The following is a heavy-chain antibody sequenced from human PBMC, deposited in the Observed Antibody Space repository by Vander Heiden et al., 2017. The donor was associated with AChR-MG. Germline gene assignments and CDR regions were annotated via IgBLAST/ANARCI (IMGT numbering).Heavy chain of an antibody. CDR1: GFIFSNFA. D-gene: IGHD3-9*01. Sequence: EVQLLESGGGLVQPGGSLRLSCAGRGFIFSNFAMSWVRQAPGQGLEWVSSVTGSGGNTHYADSVRGRFTLFRDNSKNMLYLQMNSLRAEDAAVYYCAKDLRRDWVDAFDIWGQGTVVTVSS. CDR3: AKDLRRDWVDAFDI. J-gene: IGHJ3*02. V-gene: IGHV3-23*01. CDR2: VTGSGGNT.